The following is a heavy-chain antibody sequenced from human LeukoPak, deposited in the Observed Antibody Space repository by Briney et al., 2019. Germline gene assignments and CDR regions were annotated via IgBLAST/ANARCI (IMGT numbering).Heavy chain of an antibody. Sequence: PGGSLRLSCAASGFTFSDYYMSWIRQAPGKGLEWVSYISSSGSTIYYADSVKGRFTISRDNAKNSLYLQMNSLRAEDTAVYYCARDKAIVVVPAASSYYYYGMDVWGQGTTVTVSS. V-gene: IGHV3-11*01. CDR2: ISSSGSTI. D-gene: IGHD2-2*01. CDR3: ARDKAIVVVPAASSYYYYGMDV. J-gene: IGHJ6*02. CDR1: GFTFSDYY.